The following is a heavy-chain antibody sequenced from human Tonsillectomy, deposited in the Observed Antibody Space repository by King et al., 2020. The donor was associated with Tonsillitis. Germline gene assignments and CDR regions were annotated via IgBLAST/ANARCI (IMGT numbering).Heavy chain of an antibody. CDR3: ARDWKGFGELLPGVVGG. D-gene: IGHD3-10*01. J-gene: IGHJ4*02. CDR2: ISSSSSTI. CDR1: GFTFSSYS. V-gene: IGHV3-48*01. Sequence: VQLVESGGGLVQPGGSLRLSCAASGFTFSSYSMNWVRQAPGKGLEWVSYISSSSSTIYYADSVKGRFTISRDNAKNSLYLQMKSLRAEDTAVYYCARDWKGFGELLPGVVGGWGQGTLVTVSS.